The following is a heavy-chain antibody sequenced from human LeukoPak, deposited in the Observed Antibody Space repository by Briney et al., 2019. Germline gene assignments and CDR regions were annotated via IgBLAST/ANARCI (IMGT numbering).Heavy chain of an antibody. CDR2: IIPIFGTA. V-gene: IGHV1-69*13. Sequence: SVKVSCKASGGTFSSYAISWVRQAPGQGLEWMGGIIPIFGTANYAQKFQGRVTITADESTSTAYMELRSLRSDDTAVYYCAREPSGGHPLYYYHGMDLWGQGPTVTVSS. J-gene: IGHJ6*02. CDR1: GGTFSSYA. D-gene: IGHD4-23*01. CDR3: AREPSGGHPLYYYHGMDL.